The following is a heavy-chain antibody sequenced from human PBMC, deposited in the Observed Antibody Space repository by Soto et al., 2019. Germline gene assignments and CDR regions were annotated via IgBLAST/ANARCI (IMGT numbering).Heavy chain of an antibody. J-gene: IGHJ4*02. V-gene: IGHV3-23*01. CDR2: ISGSGGST. D-gene: IGHD3-9*01. CDR1: GFTFSSYA. Sequence: GGSPSLSCAASGFTFSSYAMSWVRQAPGKGLEWVSAISGSGGSTYYADSVKGRFTISRDNSKNTLYLQMNSLRAEDTAVYYCAKGADGYFDWLLYFDYWGQGTLVTVSS. CDR3: AKGADGYFDWLLYFDY.